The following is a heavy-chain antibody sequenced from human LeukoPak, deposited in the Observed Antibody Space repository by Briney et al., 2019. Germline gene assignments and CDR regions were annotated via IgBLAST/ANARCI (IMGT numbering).Heavy chain of an antibody. CDR3: AKGHVTMIVVISPIDY. V-gene: IGHV3-23*01. CDR2: ISGSGGST. D-gene: IGHD3-22*01. CDR1: GFTFSSYA. J-gene: IGHJ4*02. Sequence: GGSLRLSCAASGFTFSSYAMSWVRQAPGKGLEWVSAISGSGGSTYYADSVKGRFTISRDNSKNTLYLQMNSLRAEDTAVYYCAKGHVTMIVVISPIDYWGQGTLVTVSS.